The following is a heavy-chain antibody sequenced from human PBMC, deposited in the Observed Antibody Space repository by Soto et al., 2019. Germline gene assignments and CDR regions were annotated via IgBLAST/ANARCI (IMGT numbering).Heavy chain of an antibody. CDR1: GGSISSGDYS. D-gene: IGHD3-10*01. Sequence: ASETLSPTCAVSGGSISSGDYSWSWIRQPPGKGLEWIGYIYHSGSTYYNPSLKSRVTISVDRSKNQFSLKLSSVTAADTAVYYCARIKNYYGSGSYYGPYLDYYYYGMDVWGQGTTVTVSS. J-gene: IGHJ6*02. CDR2: IYHSGST. CDR3: ARIKNYYGSGSYYGPYLDYYYYGMDV. V-gene: IGHV4-30-2*01.